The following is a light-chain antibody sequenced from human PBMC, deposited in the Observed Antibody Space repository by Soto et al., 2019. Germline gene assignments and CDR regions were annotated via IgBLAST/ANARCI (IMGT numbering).Light chain of an antibody. J-gene: IGKJ1*01. CDR3: LQDYGFPRT. CDR2: GAT. V-gene: IGKV1-6*01. Sequence: AIQMTQSPSSLSASVGDRVSITCRSSQGIRNDLGWYQQKPGKAPKLLIFGATTLQSGVPSRFSGSGSATDFTLTISSLQPEDFATYYCLQDYGFPRTFGQGTKVEI. CDR1: QGIRND.